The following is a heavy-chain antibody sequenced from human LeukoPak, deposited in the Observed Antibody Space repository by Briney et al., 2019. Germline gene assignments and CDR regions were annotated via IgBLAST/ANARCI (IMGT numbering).Heavy chain of an antibody. Sequence: GASVKVSFKASEYTFTGYYMHWVRQAPGQGLEWMGWINPNSGGTNYAQKFQGRVTMTRDTSISTAYMELSRLRSDDTAVYYCARDRGCSSTSCHFNWFDPWGQGTLVTVSS. D-gene: IGHD2-2*01. CDR3: ARDRGCSSTSCHFNWFDP. J-gene: IGHJ5*02. V-gene: IGHV1-2*02. CDR2: INPNSGGT. CDR1: EYTFTGYY.